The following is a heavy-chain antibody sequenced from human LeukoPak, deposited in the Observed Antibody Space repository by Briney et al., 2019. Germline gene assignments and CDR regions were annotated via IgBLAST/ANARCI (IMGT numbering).Heavy chain of an antibody. CDR1: GFTFSSYG. CDR2: IYSGGST. Sequence: PGRSLRLSCAASGFTFSSYGMHWVRQAPGKGLEWVSVIYSGGSTYYADSVKGRFTISRDNSKNTLYLQMNSLRAEDTAVYYCARDLYGDYSNYWGQGTLVTVSS. J-gene: IGHJ4*02. D-gene: IGHD4-17*01. V-gene: IGHV3-53*01. CDR3: ARDLYGDYSNY.